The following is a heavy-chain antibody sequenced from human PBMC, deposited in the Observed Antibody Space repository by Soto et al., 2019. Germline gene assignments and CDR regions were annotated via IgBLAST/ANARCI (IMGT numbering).Heavy chain of an antibody. V-gene: IGHV3-48*03. CDR3: ARDFYGGHPSYYFDY. D-gene: IGHD4-17*01. J-gene: IGHJ4*02. Sequence: GGSLRLSCAASGFTFSSYEMNWVRQAPGKGLEWVSYISSSGSTIYYADSVKGRFTISRDNAKNSLYLQMNSLRAEDTAVYYCARDFYGGHPSYYFDYWGQGTLVTVSS. CDR2: ISSSGSTI. CDR1: GFTFSSYE.